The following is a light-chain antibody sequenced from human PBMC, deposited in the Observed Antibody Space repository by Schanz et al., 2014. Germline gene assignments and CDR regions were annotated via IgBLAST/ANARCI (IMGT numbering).Light chain of an antibody. CDR2: GAS. CDR3: QQYESYPRT. J-gene: IGKJ1*01. V-gene: IGKV3-15*01. Sequence: EIVMTQSPATLSVSPGERATLSCRASQSVSRNLAWYQQKPGQAPRLLIYGASTRATGVPARFSGSGSGTEFTLTISSLQSEDFATYYCQQYESYPRTFGQGTKVEIK. CDR1: QSVSRN.